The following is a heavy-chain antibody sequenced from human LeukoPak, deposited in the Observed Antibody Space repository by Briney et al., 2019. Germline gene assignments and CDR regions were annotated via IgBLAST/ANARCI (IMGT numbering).Heavy chain of an antibody. CDR1: GGSISSYY. D-gene: IGHD6-13*01. J-gene: IGHJ4*02. CDR3: ARGVYIAAAQYAY. Sequence: SETLSLTCTASGGSISSYYWSWIRQPPGKGLEWIGYIYYSGTTNYNPSLKSRVTIDTSKNQFSLKLSSVTAADTAVYYGARGVYIAAAQYAYWGQGTLVTVSS. V-gene: IGHV4-59*01. CDR2: IYYSGTT.